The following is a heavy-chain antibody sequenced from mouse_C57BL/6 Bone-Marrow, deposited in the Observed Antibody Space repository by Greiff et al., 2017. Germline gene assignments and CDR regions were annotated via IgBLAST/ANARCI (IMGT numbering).Heavy chain of an antibody. D-gene: IGHD2-4*01. CDR1: GYSFTGYF. CDR3: ARSSMITAYYFDY. CDR2: INPYNGDT. V-gene: IGHV1-20*01. J-gene: IGHJ2*01. Sequence: EVQLVESGPELVKPGDSVKISCKASGYSFTGYFMNWVMQSHGKSLEWIGRINPYNGDTCYNQKFKGKATLTVDKSSSTAHMELRSLTSEDSAVYYCARSSMITAYYFDYWGQGTTLTVSS.